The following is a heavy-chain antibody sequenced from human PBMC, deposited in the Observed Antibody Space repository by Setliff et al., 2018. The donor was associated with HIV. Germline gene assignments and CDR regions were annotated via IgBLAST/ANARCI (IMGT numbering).Heavy chain of an antibody. D-gene: IGHD3-3*01. CDR1: GGSISSDY. V-gene: IGHV4-34*01. J-gene: IGHJ5*02. CDR3: ARGFTIFGVGFSADPTGNWFDP. CDR2: INHSGKT. Sequence: SETLSLTCTVSGGSISSDYWSWIRQPPGKGLEWIGEINHSGKTNYNPSLKSRITLSVDTSENQFALKLASVTAADTAVYYCARGFTIFGVGFSADPTGNWFDPWGQGTLVTVSS.